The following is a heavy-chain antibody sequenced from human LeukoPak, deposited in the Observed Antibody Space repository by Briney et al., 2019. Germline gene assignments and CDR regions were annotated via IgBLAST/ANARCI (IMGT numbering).Heavy chain of an antibody. CDR1: GDSVSGISFY. Sequence: SETLSLTCTVSGDSVSGISFYWSWIRQPPGKGLQYIGYIQYSGSANYNPSLKSRVTISVDTSKNQFSLKLSSVTAADTAVYYCARYYDSSGYWSTPHFDFWGQGTLVTVSS. CDR2: IQYSGSA. J-gene: IGHJ4*02. V-gene: IGHV4-61*01. CDR3: ARYYDSSGYWSTPHFDF. D-gene: IGHD3-22*01.